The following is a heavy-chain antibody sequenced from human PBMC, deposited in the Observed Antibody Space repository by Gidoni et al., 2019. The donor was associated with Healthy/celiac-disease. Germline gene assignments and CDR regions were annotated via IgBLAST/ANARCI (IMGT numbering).Heavy chain of an antibody. J-gene: IGHJ6*02. D-gene: IGHD7-27*01. V-gene: IGHV3-11*01. CDR1: GCTVSNYY. Sequence: QVQLGESGGGWVKPGGSLRLSCAAAGCTVSNYYMSWIRQAPGKGREWVSYISSRGSTISYADSVKGRFTIARDNAKNSLYLQMNSLRAEDTAGYYCARDRAPNWGGPYYYYYGMDVWGQGTTVTVSS. CDR3: ARDRAPNWGGPYYYYYGMDV. CDR2: ISSRGSTI.